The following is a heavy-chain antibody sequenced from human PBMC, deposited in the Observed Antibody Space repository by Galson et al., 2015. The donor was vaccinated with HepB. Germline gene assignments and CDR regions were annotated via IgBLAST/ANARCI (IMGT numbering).Heavy chain of an antibody. CDR1: GFSLSNAW. J-gene: IGHJ4*02. V-gene: IGHV3-15*01. CDR3: STAPIFGEAPQDY. Sequence: SLRLSCAASGFSLSNAWMNWVRQAPGKGLECVGRIKSNTAGGTTDYPASVKGRFTISRDDSKNTLYLQMNRMKSEDTAVYYCSTAPIFGEAPQDYWGQGILVTVSS. CDR2: IKSNTAGGTT. D-gene: IGHD3-10*01.